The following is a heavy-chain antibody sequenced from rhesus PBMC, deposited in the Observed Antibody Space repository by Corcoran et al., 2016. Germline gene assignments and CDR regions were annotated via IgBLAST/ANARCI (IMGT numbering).Heavy chain of an antibody. J-gene: IGHJ4*01. CDR1: GDSISNGY. D-gene: IGHD3-40*01. CDR3: ARGETHTILDY. CDR2: ISGRGGST. Sequence: QLQLQESGPGLVKPSETLSLTCAVSGDSISNGYWIWIRQPPGTGLEWIGRISGRGGSTDYNPSRKNQVTISTATAKNQLSLRMTSVSAADTAVYYCARGETHTILDYWGQGVLVTVSS. V-gene: IGHV4-173*01.